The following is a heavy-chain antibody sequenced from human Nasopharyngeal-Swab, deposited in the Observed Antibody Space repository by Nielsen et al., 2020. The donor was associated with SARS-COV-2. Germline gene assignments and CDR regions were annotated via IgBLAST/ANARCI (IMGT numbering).Heavy chain of an antibody. D-gene: IGHD4-17*01. CDR2: ISSSSSYI. CDR3: ARRASYGDYVDY. V-gene: IGHV3-21*01. J-gene: IGHJ4*02. Sequence: GGSLRLSCAASGFTFSSYSMNWVRQAPGKGLEWVSSISSSSSYIYYADSVKGRFTISRDNAKNSLYLQMNSLRAEDTAVYYCARRASYGDYVDYWGQGTLVTVSS. CDR1: GFTFSSYS.